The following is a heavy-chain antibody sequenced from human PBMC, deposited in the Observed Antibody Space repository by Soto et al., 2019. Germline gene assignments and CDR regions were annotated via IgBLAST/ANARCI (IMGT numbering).Heavy chain of an antibody. J-gene: IGHJ5*02. CDR2: IIPIFGTA. Sequence: SVKVSCKASGGTFSSYAISWVRQAPGQGLEWMGGIIPIFGTANYAQKFQGRVTITADESTSTAYMELSSLRSEDTAVYYCARGRENSSIVYNWFDPWGQGTLVTVSS. D-gene: IGHD6-6*01. CDR1: GGTFSSYA. V-gene: IGHV1-69*13. CDR3: ARGRENSSIVYNWFDP.